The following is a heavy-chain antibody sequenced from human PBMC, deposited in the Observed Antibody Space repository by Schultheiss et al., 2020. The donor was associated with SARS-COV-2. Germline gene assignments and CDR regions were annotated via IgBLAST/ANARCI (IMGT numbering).Heavy chain of an antibody. V-gene: IGHV4-34*01. D-gene: IGHD3-16*01. CDR1: GGSFSGYY. CDR3: ARHAGDDLGWFDP. J-gene: IGHJ5*02. Sequence: SETLSLTCAVYGGSFSGYYWSWIRQPPGKGLEWIGEINHSGSTNYNPSLKSRVTISVDTSKNQFSLKLSSVTAADTAVYYCARHAGDDLGWFDPWGQGTLVTVSS. CDR2: INHSGST.